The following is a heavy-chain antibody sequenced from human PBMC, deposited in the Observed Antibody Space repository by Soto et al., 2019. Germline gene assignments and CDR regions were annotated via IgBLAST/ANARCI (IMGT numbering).Heavy chain of an antibody. CDR1: GYTFTCYY. CDR2: INPNSGGT. CDR3: ARNGAARPNYYYYMDV. J-gene: IGHJ6*03. V-gene: IGHV1-2*04. D-gene: IGHD6-6*01. Sequence: ASVKVSCKASGYTFTCYYMHWVRQAPGQGLEWMGWINPNSGGTNYAQKFQGWVTMTRDTSISTAYMELSRLRSDDTAVYYCARNGAARPNYYYYMDVWGKGTTVTVSS.